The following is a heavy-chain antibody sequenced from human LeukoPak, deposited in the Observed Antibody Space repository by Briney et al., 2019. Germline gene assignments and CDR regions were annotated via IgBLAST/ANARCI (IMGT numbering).Heavy chain of an antibody. CDR1: GYTFTSYG. V-gene: IGHV1-18*01. D-gene: IGHD3-16*02. CDR3: ASARISYDYIWGSYRLGAPQFDY. CDR2: ISAYNGNT. Sequence: ASVKVSCKASGYTFTSYGISWVRQAPGQGLEWMGWISAYNGNTNYAQKLQGRVTMTTDTSTSTAYMELRSLRSDDTAVYYCASARISYDYIWGSYRLGAPQFDYWGQGTLVTVSS. J-gene: IGHJ4*02.